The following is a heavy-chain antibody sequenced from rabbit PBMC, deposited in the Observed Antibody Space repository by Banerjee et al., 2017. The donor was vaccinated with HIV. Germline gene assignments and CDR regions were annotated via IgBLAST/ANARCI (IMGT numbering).Heavy chain of an antibody. CDR2: IDAGSSGST. D-gene: IGHD4-1*01. Sequence: QEQLEESGGDLVKPEGSLTLTCTASGFSLSSNYWIWWVRQAPGKGLEWIACIDAGSSGSTDYASWAKGRFTISKTSSTTVTLQMTSLTAADTATYSCARTDDSSGWTRLDLWGPGTLVTVS. V-gene: IGHV1S45*01. CDR3: ARTDDSSGWTRLDL. J-gene: IGHJ3*01. CDR1: GFSLSSNYW.